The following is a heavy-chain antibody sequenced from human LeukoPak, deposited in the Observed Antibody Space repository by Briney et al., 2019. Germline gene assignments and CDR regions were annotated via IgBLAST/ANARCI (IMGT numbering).Heavy chain of an antibody. V-gene: IGHV4-34*01. Sequence: SETLSLTCAVYGGSFSGYYWSWIRQPPGKGLEWIGEINHSGSTNYNPSLKSRVTISVDTSKNQFSLKLSSVTAADTAVYYCARAIPMIVVAPPDLWGRGTLVTVSS. CDR3: ARAIPMIVVAPPDL. D-gene: IGHD3-22*01. J-gene: IGHJ2*01. CDR1: GGSFSGYY. CDR2: INHSGST.